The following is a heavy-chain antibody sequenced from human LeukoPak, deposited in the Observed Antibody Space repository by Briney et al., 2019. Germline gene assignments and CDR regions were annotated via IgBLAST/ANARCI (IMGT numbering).Heavy chain of an antibody. D-gene: IGHD3-22*01. Sequence: SQTLSLTCTVSGGSINTGGYYWSWIRQHPGKDLEWIGDIYHTGSTYYNPSLKSRVTISLDMSKNQFSLELTSVTAADTAVYYCAREIRYFDISGGYTWGQGTLVTVSS. CDR3: AREIRYFDISGGYT. CDR1: GGSINTGGYY. J-gene: IGHJ4*02. V-gene: IGHV4-31*03. CDR2: IYHTGST.